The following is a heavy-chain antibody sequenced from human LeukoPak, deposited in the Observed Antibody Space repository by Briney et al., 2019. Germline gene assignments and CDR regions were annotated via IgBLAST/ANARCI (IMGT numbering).Heavy chain of an antibody. CDR1: GYTFTSYD. CDR2: RNPNSGNT. V-gene: IGHV1-8*03. CDR3: ARQRDSFDI. J-gene: IGHJ3*02. Sequence: ASVKVSCKASGYTFTSYDINWVRQAAGQGLEWMGWRNPNSGNTDYAQKFQGRVTITRSTSMSTAYMELGSLRSEDTAVYYCARQRDSFDIWGQGTTVTVSS. D-gene: IGHD3-22*01.